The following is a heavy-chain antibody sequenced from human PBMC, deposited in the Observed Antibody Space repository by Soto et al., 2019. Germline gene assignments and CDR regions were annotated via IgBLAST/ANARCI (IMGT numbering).Heavy chain of an antibody. CDR2: ISYDGDNK. V-gene: IGHV3-30-3*01. Sequence: QVQLVESGGGVVQPGMSLRLSCAASGFTFSYHALNWVRQAPGKGLEWVAVISYDGDNKYIAESVKGRFTISRDNSKNTVSLQMNSLRAEDTATYFCARGTTTSAFSAMDVWGQGTTVTVSS. CDR1: GFTFSYHA. D-gene: IGHD1-1*01. CDR3: ARGTTTSAFSAMDV. J-gene: IGHJ6*02.